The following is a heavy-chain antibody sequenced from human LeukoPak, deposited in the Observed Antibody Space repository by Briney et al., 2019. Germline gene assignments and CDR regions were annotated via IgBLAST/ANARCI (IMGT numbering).Heavy chain of an antibody. CDR3: ARRRGRSVAGTLMYYFDY. Sequence: GGSLRLSCAASGFTFSSYWMSWVRQAPGKGLEWVANIKQDGSEKYYVDSVKGRFTISRDNAKNSLYLQMNSLRAEDTAVYYCARRRGRSVAGTLMYYFDYWGQGTPVTVSS. V-gene: IGHV3-7*01. CDR2: IKQDGSEK. D-gene: IGHD6-19*01. CDR1: GFTFSSYW. J-gene: IGHJ4*02.